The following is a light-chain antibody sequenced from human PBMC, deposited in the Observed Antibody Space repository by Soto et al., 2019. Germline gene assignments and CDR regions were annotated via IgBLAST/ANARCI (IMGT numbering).Light chain of an antibody. CDR2: GNS. CDR1: SSNIGAGYD. V-gene: IGLV1-40*01. Sequence: QSVLTQPPSVSGATGQRVTISGTGSSSNIGAGYDVHWYQQLPGTAPKLLIYGNSNRPSGVPDRFSGSKSGTSASLAITGLQAEDEADYYCQSYDSSLSAPVVFGGGTKLTVL. J-gene: IGLJ2*01. CDR3: QSYDSSLSAPVV.